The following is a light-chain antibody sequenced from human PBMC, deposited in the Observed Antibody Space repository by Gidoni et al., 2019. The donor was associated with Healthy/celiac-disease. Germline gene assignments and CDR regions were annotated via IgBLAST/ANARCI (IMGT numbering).Light chain of an antibody. J-gene: IGKJ1*01. Sequence: DTVMTQSPLSLAVTSGEPASISCRSSQSLLHNNGYNYLDWYLQKPGQSPQLLIYLGSNRASGVPDRFSGSGSGTDFTLKISRVEAEDVGVYYCMQALQTPPTFGQGTKVEIK. CDR3: MQALQTPPT. CDR2: LGS. CDR1: QSLLHNNGYNY. V-gene: IGKV2-28*01.